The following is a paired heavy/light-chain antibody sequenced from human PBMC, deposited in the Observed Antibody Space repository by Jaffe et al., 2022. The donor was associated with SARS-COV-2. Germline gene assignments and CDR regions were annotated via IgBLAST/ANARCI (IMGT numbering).Heavy chain of an antibody. CDR3: AKWAGSVGSGSYFGPLDH. CDR2: ISGSDGRT. Sequence: EVQLLESGGGLVQPGGSLRLSCAASGFTFSNYAMTWVRQAPGKGLEWVSSISGSDGRTYYADSVKGRFAISRDNSKNTLVLQMNSLRAEDTAVYYCAKWAGSVGSGSYFGPLDHWGQGALLTVFS. J-gene: IGHJ4*02. V-gene: IGHV3-23*01. D-gene: IGHD1-26*01. CDR1: GFTFSNYA.
Light chain of an antibody. J-gene: IGKJ2*01. V-gene: IGKV3-20*01. CDR1: QSVSSDQ. Sequence: ESVLTQSPGTLSLSPGERATLSCRASQSVSSDQLAWYQQRPGQAPRLLMYGASTRMPGIPDRFSGSGSGTDFTLTISRLEPEDFAVYYCQQYGSSPPYTFGQGTKLEIK. CDR3: QQYGSSPPYT. CDR2: GAS.